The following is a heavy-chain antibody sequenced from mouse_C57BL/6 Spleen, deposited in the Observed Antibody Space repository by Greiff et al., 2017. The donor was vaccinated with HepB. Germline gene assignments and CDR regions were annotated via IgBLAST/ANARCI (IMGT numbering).Heavy chain of an antibody. CDR1: GYTFTSYW. D-gene: IGHD1-1*01. J-gene: IGHJ2*01. Sequence: QVQLQQPGAELVKPGASVKLSCKASGYTFTSYWMQWVKQRPGQGLEWIGEIDPSDSYTNYNQKFKGKATLTVDTSSSTAYMQLSSLTSEDSAVYYCARGRGPSLLLLGDYWGQGTTLTVSS. V-gene: IGHV1-50*01. CDR3: ARGRGPSLLLLGDY. CDR2: IDPSDSYT.